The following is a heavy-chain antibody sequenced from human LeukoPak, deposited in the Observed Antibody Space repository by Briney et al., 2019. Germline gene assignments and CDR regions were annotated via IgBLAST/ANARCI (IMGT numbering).Heavy chain of an antibody. CDR1: GGSISSYY. V-gene: IGHV4-4*07. J-gene: IGHJ5*02. D-gene: IGHD6-19*01. Sequence: PSETLSLTCTVSGGSISSYYWSWIRQPAGKGLEWIGRIYTSGSTNYNPSLKSRVTISVDTSKNQFSLKLSSVTAADTAVYYCARGIHSSGWYDAVFDPWGQGTLVTVSS. CDR3: ARGIHSSGWYDAVFDP. CDR2: IYTSGST.